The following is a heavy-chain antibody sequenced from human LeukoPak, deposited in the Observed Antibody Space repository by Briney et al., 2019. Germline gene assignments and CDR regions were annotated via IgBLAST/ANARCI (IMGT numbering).Heavy chain of an antibody. CDR3: ARKVDTAMVNWFDP. D-gene: IGHD5-18*01. V-gene: IGHV4-30-2*01. Sequence: SETLSLTCTVSGGSISSGGYYWSWIRQPPGKGLEWIGYIYHSGSTYYNPSLKSRVTISVDRSKNQFSLKLSSVTAADTAVYYCARKVDTAMVNWFDPWGQGTLVTVSS. CDR1: GGSISSGGYY. CDR2: IYHSGST. J-gene: IGHJ5*02.